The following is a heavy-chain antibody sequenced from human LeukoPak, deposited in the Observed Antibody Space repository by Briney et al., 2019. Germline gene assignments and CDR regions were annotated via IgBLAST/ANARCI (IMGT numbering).Heavy chain of an antibody. D-gene: IGHD1-26*01. Sequence: VGSLRLSCAASGFTFTNYAMSWVRQAPGKGLEWVSAVSGSNDNTYYADSVKGRFTISRDNSKNTLYLQMNSLRAEDTAVYHCAKGASFLVAAATSFFDYWGQGTLVTVSP. J-gene: IGHJ4*02. V-gene: IGHV3-23*01. CDR1: GFTFTNYA. CDR2: VSGSNDNT. CDR3: AKGASFLVAAATSFFDY.